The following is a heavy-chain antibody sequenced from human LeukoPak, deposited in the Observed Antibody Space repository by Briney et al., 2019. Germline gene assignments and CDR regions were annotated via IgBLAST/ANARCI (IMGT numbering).Heavy chain of an antibody. CDR2: IYYGGST. Sequence: SETLSLTCTVSGGSISSYYWGWIRQPPGKGLEWIGYIYYGGSTNYNPSLKSRVTISVDTSKNQFSLKLSCVTAADTAMTYCASTQQWGVLRYCHWSDTKDAFDIWGQGTMVTVSS. J-gene: IGHJ3*02. CDR1: GGSISSYY. D-gene: IGHD3-9*01. CDR3: ASTQQWGVLRYCHWSDTKDAFDI. V-gene: IGHV4-59*01.